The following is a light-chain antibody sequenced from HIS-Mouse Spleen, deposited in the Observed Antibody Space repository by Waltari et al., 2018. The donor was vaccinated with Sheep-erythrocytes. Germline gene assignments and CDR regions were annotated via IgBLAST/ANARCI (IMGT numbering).Light chain of an antibody. CDR2: WAS. V-gene: IGKV4-1*01. Sequence: DIVMTQSPDSLAVSLGERATINCKSSQSVLYSSNNKNYLSWYQQKPGPPTKLLIYWASTRESGVPDRFSGSGSGTDFTLTISSLQAEDVAVYYCQQYYSTPLTFGGGTKVEIK. CDR1: QSVLYSSNNKNY. CDR3: QQYYSTPLT. J-gene: IGKJ4*01.